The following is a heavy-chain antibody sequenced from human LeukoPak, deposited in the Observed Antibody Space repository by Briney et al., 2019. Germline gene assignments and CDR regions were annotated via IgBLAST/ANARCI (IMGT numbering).Heavy chain of an antibody. Sequence: PGGSLRLSCAASGFTFSSYWMSWVRQAPGKGLEWVANIKQDGSEKYYVDSVKGRFTISRDNAKNSLYLQMNSLRAEDTAVYYCARGIGYGSGSYYYYYYGMDVWGQGTTVTVSS. V-gene: IGHV3-7*01. CDR2: IKQDGSEK. D-gene: IGHD3-10*01. CDR1: GFTFSSYW. CDR3: ARGIGYGSGSYYYYYYGMDV. J-gene: IGHJ6*02.